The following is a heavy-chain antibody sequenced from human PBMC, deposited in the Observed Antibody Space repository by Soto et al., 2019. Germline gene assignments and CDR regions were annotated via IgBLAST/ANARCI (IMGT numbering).Heavy chain of an antibody. V-gene: IGHV4-34*01. CDR2: INHSGTI. J-gene: IGHJ6*02. CDR3: ARADRTLVTSYGLDV. CDR1: GGSFSGFY. D-gene: IGHD2-21*02. Sequence: SETLSLTCAVSGGSFSGFYWTWIRQPPGEGLEWIGEINHSGTINFNPSLRSRLTISLDSSKKHFSLKLTSLTAADAAVYYCARADRTLVTSYGLDVWGQGTTVTV.